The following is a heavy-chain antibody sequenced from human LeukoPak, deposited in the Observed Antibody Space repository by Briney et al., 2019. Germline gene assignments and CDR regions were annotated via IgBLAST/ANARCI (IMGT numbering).Heavy chain of an antibody. CDR2: INPNSGGT. J-gene: IGHJ4*02. Sequence: ASVKVSCKASGYTFTGYYMHWVRQAPGQGLEWMGWINPNSGGTNYAQKFQGRVTITADESTSTAYMELSSLRSEDTAVYYCARVYYDSSGYYYAAFFDYWGQGTLVTVSS. V-gene: IGHV1-2*02. CDR1: GYTFTGYY. CDR3: ARVYYDSSGYYYAAFFDY. D-gene: IGHD3-22*01.